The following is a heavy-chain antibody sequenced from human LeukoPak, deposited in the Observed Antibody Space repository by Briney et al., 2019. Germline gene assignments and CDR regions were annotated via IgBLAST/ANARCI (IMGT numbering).Heavy chain of an antibody. CDR1: GGSVSSGSYY. CDR3: ARGVVWWPFDY. J-gene: IGHJ4*02. D-gene: IGHD4/OR15-4a*01. CDR2: TYYSGST. V-gene: IGHV4-61*01. Sequence: TSETLSLTCTVSGGSVSSGSYYWSWIRQPPGKGLEWIGYTYYSGSTNYNPSLKSRVTISVDTSKNQFSLKLSSVTAADTAVYYCARGVVWWPFDYWGQGTLVTVSS.